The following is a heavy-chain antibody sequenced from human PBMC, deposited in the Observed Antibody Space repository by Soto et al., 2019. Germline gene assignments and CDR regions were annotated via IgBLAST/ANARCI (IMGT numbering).Heavy chain of an antibody. J-gene: IGHJ6*02. D-gene: IGHD5-18*01. V-gene: IGHV4-34*01. CDR1: GGSFSGYY. CDR3: ARGREYSYGFRYYGMDV. Sequence: QVQLQQWGAGLLKPSETLSLTSAVYGGSFSGYYWSWIRQPPGKGLEWIGEINHSGSTNYNPSLKSRVTISVDTSKNQFSLKLSSVTAADTAVYYCARGREYSYGFRYYGMDVWGQGTTVTVSS. CDR2: INHSGST.